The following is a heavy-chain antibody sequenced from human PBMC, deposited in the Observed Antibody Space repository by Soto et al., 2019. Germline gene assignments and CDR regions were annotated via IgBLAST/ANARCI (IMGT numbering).Heavy chain of an antibody. J-gene: IGHJ4*02. V-gene: IGHV1-18*01. D-gene: IGHD1-1*01. Sequence: QIHLVQSGAEVKKPGASVTVSWKGSGYGFTTYGITWVRQAPGQGLEWMAWISAHNGNTNYAQKLQGRVTVTRDTSTSTAYMELRSQRSDYTAVYYCARGRYADYCGQGALVTVSS. CDR2: ISAHNGNT. CDR1: GYGFTTYG. CDR3: ARGRYADY.